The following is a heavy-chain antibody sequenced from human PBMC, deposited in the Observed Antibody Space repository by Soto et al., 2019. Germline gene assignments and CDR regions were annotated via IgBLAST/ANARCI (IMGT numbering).Heavy chain of an antibody. CDR3: ARDLLTGGYSGYDYLPRYYFDY. V-gene: IGHV3-30-3*01. J-gene: IGHJ4*02. CDR1: GFTFSSYA. CDR2: ISYDGSNK. Sequence: GGSLRLSCAASGFTFSSYAMHWFRQAPGKGLEWVAVISYDGSNKYYADSVKGRFTISRDNSKNTLYLQMNSLRAEDTAVYYCARDLLTGGYSGYDYLPRYYFDYWGQGT. D-gene: IGHD5-12*01.